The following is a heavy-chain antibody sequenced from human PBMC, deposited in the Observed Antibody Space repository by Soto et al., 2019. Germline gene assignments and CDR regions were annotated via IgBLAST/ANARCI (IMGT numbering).Heavy chain of an antibody. V-gene: IGHV1-46*03. CDR1: GYTFTSYY. J-gene: IGHJ6*03. Sequence: GASVKVSCKASGYTFTSYYMHWVRQAPGQGLEWMGIINPSGGSTSYAQKFQGRVTMTRDTSTSTVYMELSSLRSEDTAVYYCAREAQSEYQLPHNYYYYMDVWGKGTTVTVSS. D-gene: IGHD2-2*01. CDR3: AREAQSEYQLPHNYYYYMDV. CDR2: INPSGGST.